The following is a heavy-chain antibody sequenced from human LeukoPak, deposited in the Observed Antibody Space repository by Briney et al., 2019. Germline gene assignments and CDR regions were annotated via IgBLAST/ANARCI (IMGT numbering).Heavy chain of an antibody. Sequence: LEWVSVIYSGGSTYYADSVKGRFTISRDNSKNTLYLQMNSLRAEDTAVYYCARGAYTDVWGKGTTVXVS. CDR2: IYSGGST. J-gene: IGHJ6*03. V-gene: IGHV3-66*02. CDR3: ARGAYTDV.